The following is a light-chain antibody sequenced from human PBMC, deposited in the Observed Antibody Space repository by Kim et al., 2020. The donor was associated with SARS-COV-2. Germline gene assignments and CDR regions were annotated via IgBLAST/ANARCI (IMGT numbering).Light chain of an antibody. V-gene: IGLV2-11*01. J-gene: IGLJ2*01. Sequence: GHYVTLSCTGTSSDVGGYNYVSGYQQHPDKAPKLVIYDVSKRPSGVPDRFSGSKSGNTASLTISGLQAEDEADYYCCSYAGSYGVVFGGGTQLTVL. CDR3: CSYAGSYGVV. CDR1: SSDVGGYNY. CDR2: DVS.